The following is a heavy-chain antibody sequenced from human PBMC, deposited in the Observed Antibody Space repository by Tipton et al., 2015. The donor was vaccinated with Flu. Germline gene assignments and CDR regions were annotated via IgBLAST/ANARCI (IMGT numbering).Heavy chain of an antibody. J-gene: IGHJ4*02. CDR1: SGSIRSTNYF. CDR2: IYPSGTT. Sequence: TLSLTRTVSSGSIRSTNYFCAWIRQPPGKRLELIGSIYPSGTTYYNPSLKSRVTISVDTSKSQFSLMLRSVTAADTAVYYCARHATDWGTSLPYYFDYWGQGTLVTVSS. CDR3: ARHATDWGTSLPYYFDY. V-gene: IGHV4-39*01. D-gene: IGHD1-14*01.